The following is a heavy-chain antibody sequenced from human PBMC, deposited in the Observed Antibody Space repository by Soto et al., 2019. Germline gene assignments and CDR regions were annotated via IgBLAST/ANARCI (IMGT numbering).Heavy chain of an antibody. D-gene: IGHD2-2*01. J-gene: IGHJ6*03. CDR3: ARGPNEIVVVPAALHRYYYYYMDV. V-gene: IGHV1-8*01. CDR1: GYTFTSYD. CDR2: MNPNSGNT. Sequence: ASVKVSCKASGYTFTSYDINWVRQATGQGLEWMGWMNPNSGNTGYAQKFQGRVTMTRNTSISTAYMELSSLRSEDTAVYYCARGPNEIVVVPAALHRYYYYYMDVWGKGTTVTVS.